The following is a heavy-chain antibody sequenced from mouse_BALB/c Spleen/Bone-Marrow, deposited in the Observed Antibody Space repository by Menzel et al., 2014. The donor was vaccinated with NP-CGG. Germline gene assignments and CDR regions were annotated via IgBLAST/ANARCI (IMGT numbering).Heavy chain of an antibody. V-gene: IGHV5-12-2*01. D-gene: IGHD2-2*01. CDR3: ARDGYDVGGALDY. Sequence: EVMLVESGGGLVQPGGSLKLSCAASGFTFSYYTMSWVRQTPEKRLEWVAYTSNGGSTTYHPDTVKGRFTISRDNAKNTLYLQMSSLKSEDTAMYYCARDGYDVGGALDYWGQGTSVTVSS. CDR2: TSNGGSTT. CDR1: GFTFSYYT. J-gene: IGHJ4*01.